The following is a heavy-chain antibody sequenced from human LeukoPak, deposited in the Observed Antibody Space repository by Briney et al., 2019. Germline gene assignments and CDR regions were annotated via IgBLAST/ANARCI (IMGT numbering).Heavy chain of an antibody. V-gene: IGHV4-59*01. J-gene: IGHJ4*02. D-gene: IGHD4-11*01. CDR3: ARLTVTTNFDY. Sequence: PSETLSLTCTVSGGSISTDYWSWIRQPPGKGLEWIGYIYYSGSTNYNPSLKSRVTIPLDTSKNQFSLKLSSVTAADTAVYYRARLTVTTNFDYWGQGTLLTVSS. CDR1: GGSISTDY. CDR2: IYYSGST.